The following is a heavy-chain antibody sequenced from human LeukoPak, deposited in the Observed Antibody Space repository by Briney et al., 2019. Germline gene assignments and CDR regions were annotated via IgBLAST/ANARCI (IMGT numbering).Heavy chain of an antibody. J-gene: IGHJ6*02. CDR1: GYTFTGYY. CDR2: INPNSGGT. V-gene: IGHV1-2*02. CDR3: ARERLAGYGMDV. D-gene: IGHD6-19*01. Sequence: ASVKVSCKASGYTFTGYYMHWVRQAPGQGLEWMGWINPNSGGTNYAQKFQGRVTMTRDTSISTAYMELSRLRSDDTAVYYCARERLAGYGMDVWGQGTRVTVSS.